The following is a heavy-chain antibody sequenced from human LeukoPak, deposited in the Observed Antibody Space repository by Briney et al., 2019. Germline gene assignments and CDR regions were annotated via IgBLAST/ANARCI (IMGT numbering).Heavy chain of an antibody. CDR3: ARDGSGFSPAPGSFDY. V-gene: IGHV1-69*05. D-gene: IGHD3-3*01. CDR2: IIPIFGTA. Sequence: SVKVSCKASGGTFSSYAISWVRQAPGQGLEWMGGIIPIFGTANYAQKFQGRVTITTDESTSTACMELSSLRSEDTAVYYCARDGSGFSPAPGSFDYWGQGTLVTVSS. CDR1: GGTFSSYA. J-gene: IGHJ4*02.